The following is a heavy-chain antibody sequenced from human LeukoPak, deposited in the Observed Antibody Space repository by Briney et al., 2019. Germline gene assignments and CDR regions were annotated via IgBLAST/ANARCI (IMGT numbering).Heavy chain of an antibody. Sequence: APVKVSCKASGYTFTSYYMHWVRQAPGQGLEWMGIINPSGGSTSYAQKFQGRVTMTRDTSTSTVYMELSSLRSEDTAVYYCARTRVVRGVIDPFFDYWGQGTLVTVSS. CDR1: GYTFTSYY. V-gene: IGHV1-46*01. CDR2: INPSGGST. D-gene: IGHD3-10*01. J-gene: IGHJ4*02. CDR3: ARTRVVRGVIDPFFDY.